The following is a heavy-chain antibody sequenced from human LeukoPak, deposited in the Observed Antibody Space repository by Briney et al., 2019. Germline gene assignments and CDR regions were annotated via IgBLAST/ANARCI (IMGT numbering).Heavy chain of an antibody. Sequence: PGGSLRLSCAASGXTFSIYWVSWVRQAPGKGLEWVASIKEDGGGIHYVDSVKGRFTISRDNAKNSLYLQMNSLRAEDTAVYYCETYSAFDIWGHGTMVTVSS. CDR3: ETYSAFDI. CDR2: IKEDGGGI. D-gene: IGHD2-21*01. V-gene: IGHV3-7*02. CDR1: GXTFSIYW. J-gene: IGHJ3*02.